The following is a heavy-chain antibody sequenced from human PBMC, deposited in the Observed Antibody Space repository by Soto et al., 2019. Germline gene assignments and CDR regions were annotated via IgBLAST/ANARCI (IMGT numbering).Heavy chain of an antibody. CDR2: IYSGGST. Sequence: GGSLRLSCAASGFTVSSNYMSWVRQAPGKGLEWVSVIYSGGSTYYADSVKGRFTISRDNSKNTLYLQMNSLRAEDTAVYYCARSPSRDCSSTRCYRGAFDIWGQGTMVTVSS. D-gene: IGHD2-2*01. CDR1: GFTVSSNY. CDR3: ARSPSRDCSSTRCYRGAFDI. V-gene: IGHV3-66*01. J-gene: IGHJ3*02.